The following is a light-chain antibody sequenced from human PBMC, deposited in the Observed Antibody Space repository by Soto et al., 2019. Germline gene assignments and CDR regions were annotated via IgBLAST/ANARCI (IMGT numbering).Light chain of an antibody. CDR2: AAS. CDR3: QQSYSTTRT. V-gene: IGKV1-39*01. CDR1: QSISSY. Sequence: DIQMTQSPSSLSASVGDRVTITCRASQSISSYLNWYQQKPGKAPKLLIYAASSLQSGVPSRFSGSGSGTDLTLTISSLQPEDFATYYCQQSYSTTRTFGQGTKVDIK. J-gene: IGKJ1*01.